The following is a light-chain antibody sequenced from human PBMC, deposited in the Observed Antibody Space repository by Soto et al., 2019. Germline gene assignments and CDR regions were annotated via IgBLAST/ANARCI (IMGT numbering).Light chain of an antibody. Sequence: EIVMTQSPATLSVSPRERATLSCRASQSVSSNLAWYQQKPGQAPRLLIYGASTRATGIPARFSGIWSGTEFTPTISRLQSEDFAVYYCQQYNNWPPITFGQGTRLEIK. CDR1: QSVSSN. J-gene: IGKJ5*01. CDR3: QQYNNWPPIT. V-gene: IGKV3-15*01. CDR2: GAS.